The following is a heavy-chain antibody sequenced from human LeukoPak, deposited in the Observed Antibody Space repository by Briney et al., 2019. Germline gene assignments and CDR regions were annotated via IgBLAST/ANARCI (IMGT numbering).Heavy chain of an antibody. V-gene: IGHV1-2*02. CDR3: ARDPTYYYDSSGSHDAFDI. D-gene: IGHD3-22*01. CDR2: INPNSGGT. Sequence: ASVKVSCKASGYTFTGYYMHWVRQAPGQGLEWMGWINPNSGGTNYAQKFQGRVTMTRDTSISTAYMELSRLRSDGTAVYYCARDPTYYYDSSGSHDAFDIWGQGTMVTVSS. J-gene: IGHJ3*02. CDR1: GYTFTGYY.